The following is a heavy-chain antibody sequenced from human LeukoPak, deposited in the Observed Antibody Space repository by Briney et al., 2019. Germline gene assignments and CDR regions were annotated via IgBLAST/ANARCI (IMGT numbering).Heavy chain of an antibody. CDR3: ATGLHRIAVAGKGSHPFDY. CDR1: GFTFSSYA. J-gene: IGHJ4*02. D-gene: IGHD6-13*01. CDR2: ISYAGSNK. V-gene: IGHV3-30*04. Sequence: GGSLRLSCAASGFTFSSYAMHWVRQAPGKGLEWVAVISYAGSNKFYADSVKGRFTISRDNSKDTLYLQMNSLRAEDTAVYYCATGLHRIAVAGKGSHPFDYWGQGTLVTVS.